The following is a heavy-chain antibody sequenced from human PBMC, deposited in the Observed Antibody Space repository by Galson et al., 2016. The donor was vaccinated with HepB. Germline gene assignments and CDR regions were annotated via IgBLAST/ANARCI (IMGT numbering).Heavy chain of an antibody. CDR1: GFTFSNYG. CDR2: ISRSGDST. CDR3: ARGKGADYKDAFEL. J-gene: IGHJ3*01. Sequence: SLRLSCAASGFTFSNYGMTWVRQAPGKGLEVVSSISRSGDSTDYADSVKGRFTISRDNSKNTLSLQMNSLTADDTAIYYCARGKGADYKDAFELWGQGTGVTVSS. V-gene: IGHV3-23*01. D-gene: IGHD4-11*01.